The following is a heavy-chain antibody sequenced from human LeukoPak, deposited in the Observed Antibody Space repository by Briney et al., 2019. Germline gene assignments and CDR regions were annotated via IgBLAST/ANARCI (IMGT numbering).Heavy chain of an antibody. CDR2: IGSGDDL. D-gene: IGHD5/OR15-5a*01. CDR3: AKDATPGNSVYDHFDY. J-gene: IGHJ4*02. CDR1: GFTLRIHA. Sequence: PGGSLTLSCAASGFTLRIHAMSWVRQAPGKGLEWVSTIGSGDDLHYADSVKGRFTVSRDDPQNTLYLQMNSLRAEDAAIYYCAKDATPGNSVYDHFDYWGQGTLVTVSS. V-gene: IGHV3-23*01.